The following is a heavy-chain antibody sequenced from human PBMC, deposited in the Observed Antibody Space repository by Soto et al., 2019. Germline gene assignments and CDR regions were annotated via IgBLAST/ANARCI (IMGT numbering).Heavy chain of an antibody. CDR2: INPSGGST. CDR3: ARDYAYYYDSSGYSDWYFDL. V-gene: IGHV1-46*01. CDR1: GYTFTSYY. Sequence: GASVKVSWKASGYTFTSYYMHWVRQAPGQGLEWMGIINPSGGSTSYAQKFQGRVTMTRDTSTSTVYMELSSLRYEDTAVYYCARDYAYYYDSSGYSDWYFDLWGRGTLVTFSA. D-gene: IGHD3-22*01. J-gene: IGHJ2*01.